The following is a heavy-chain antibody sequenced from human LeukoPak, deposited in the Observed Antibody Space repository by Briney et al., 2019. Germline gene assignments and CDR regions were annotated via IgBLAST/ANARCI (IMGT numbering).Heavy chain of an antibody. J-gene: IGHJ3*02. D-gene: IGHD2-2*01. CDR2: ISYTGDT. CDR1: GGSITTTSYS. V-gene: IGHV4-39*01. CDR3: ARHLSNGFDT. Sequence: SETLSLTCSVSGGSITTTSYSWGWIRQPPGKGLEWIGNISYTGDTYYNPSLKSRVTLSVDTSKNQFSLKLTSAPASDTAIYYCARHLSNGFDTWGQGTMVTVSS.